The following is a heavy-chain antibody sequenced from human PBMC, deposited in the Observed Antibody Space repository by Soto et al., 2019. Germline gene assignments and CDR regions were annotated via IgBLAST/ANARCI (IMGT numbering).Heavy chain of an antibody. CDR1: GYTLTELS. Sequence: ASVKVSCKVSGYTLTELSMHWVRQAPGKGLEWMGGFDPEDGETIYAQKFQGRVTMTEDTSTDTAYMELSSLRSEDTAVYYCAVMITFGGVIVTPFDYWGQGTLFTVSS. CDR3: AVMITFGGVIVTPFDY. V-gene: IGHV1-24*01. CDR2: FDPEDGET. D-gene: IGHD3-16*02. J-gene: IGHJ4*02.